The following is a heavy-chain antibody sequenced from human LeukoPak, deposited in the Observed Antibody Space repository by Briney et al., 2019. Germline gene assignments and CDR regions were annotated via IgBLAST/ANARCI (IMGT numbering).Heavy chain of an antibody. CDR3: ARDLSYYDSSGYGY. J-gene: IGHJ4*02. Sequence: RGSLRLSCAASGFTFSDYYMSWIRQAPGKGLEWVSYISSSGSTIYYADSVKGRFTISRDNAKNSLYLQMNSLRAEDTAVYYCARDLSYYDSSGYGYWGQGTLVTVSS. CDR1: GFTFSDYY. D-gene: IGHD3-22*01. CDR2: ISSSGSTI. V-gene: IGHV3-11*01.